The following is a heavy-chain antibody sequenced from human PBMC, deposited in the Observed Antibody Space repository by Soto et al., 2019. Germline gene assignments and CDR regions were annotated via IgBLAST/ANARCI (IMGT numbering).Heavy chain of an antibody. D-gene: IGHD3-22*01. V-gene: IGHV3-49*03. J-gene: IGHJ3*01. CDR3: ARPSYDYDSSGLEPGAFDV. Sequence: EVQVVESGGDLVEPGRSLTLSCSGSGFNCGNHAMTWFRQAPGKGQEWVGVITSQNYGRTTEYAASVRGRFTISRDDSQSIAYLQILSLKPEDTAVYYCARPSYDYDSSGLEPGAFDVWGRGTMVIVSS. CDR2: ITSQNYGRTT. CDR1: GFNCGNHA.